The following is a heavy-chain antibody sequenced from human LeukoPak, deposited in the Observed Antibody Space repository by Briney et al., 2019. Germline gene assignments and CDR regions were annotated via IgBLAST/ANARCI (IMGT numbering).Heavy chain of an antibody. CDR2: IYYSGST. CDR1: GGSISSYY. D-gene: IGHD6-13*01. J-gene: IGHJ5*02. V-gene: IGHV4-59*01. CDR3: ARTTTLPLAAAANWFDP. Sequence: SETLSLTCTVSGGSISSYYWSWIRQPPGKGLEWIGYIYYSGSTNYNPSLKSRVTISVDTSKNQFSLKLSSVTAADTAVYYCARTTTLPLAAAANWFDPWGQGTLVTVSS.